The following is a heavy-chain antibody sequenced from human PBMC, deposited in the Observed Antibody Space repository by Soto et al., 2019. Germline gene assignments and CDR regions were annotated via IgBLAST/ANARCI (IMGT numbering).Heavy chain of an antibody. V-gene: IGHV1-69*01. CDR2: IIPIFGTA. CDR1: GGTFSSYA. J-gene: IGHJ4*02. D-gene: IGHD5-12*01. CDR3: ARGLKMGEMATILALFEY. Sequence: QVQLVQSGAEVKKPGSSVKVSCKASGGTFSSYAISWVRQAPGQGLEWMGGIIPIFGTANYAQKFQGRVTITADESTRTGYMALSSLRSEDTAVYYCARGLKMGEMATILALFEYWGQGSLVTVSS.